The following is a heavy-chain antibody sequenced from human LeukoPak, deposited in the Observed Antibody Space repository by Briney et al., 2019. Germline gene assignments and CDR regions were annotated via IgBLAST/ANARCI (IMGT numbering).Heavy chain of an antibody. J-gene: IGHJ6*03. CDR3: TRDQRTDYYYYYMDV. CDR2: IRSKAYGGTT. V-gene: IGHV3-49*04. Sequence: GGSLRLSCTPSGFTVGDYAMSWVRRAPGKGLEWVGFIRSKAYGGTTEYAASVKGRFTISRDDSKSIAYLQMNSLKTEDTAVYYCTRDQRTDYYYYYMDVWGKGTTVTVSS. CDR1: GFTVGDYA. D-gene: IGHD1/OR15-1a*01.